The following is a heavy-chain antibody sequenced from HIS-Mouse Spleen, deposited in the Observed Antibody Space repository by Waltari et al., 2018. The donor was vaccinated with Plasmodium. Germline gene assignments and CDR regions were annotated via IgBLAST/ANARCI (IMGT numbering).Heavy chain of an antibody. CDR1: GFSLSTSGVG. J-gene: IGHJ4*02. V-gene: IGHV2-5*02. CDR3: AHSRSSFDY. D-gene: IGHD6-13*01. Sequence: QITLKESGPTLVKPTQTLTLTCTFSGFSLSTSGVGVGWIRQPPGKALEWLALIYLDDDKRNSPSLKSRLTITKDTSKNQVVLTMTNMDPVDTATYYCAHSRSSFDYWGQGTLVTVSS. CDR2: IYLDDDK.